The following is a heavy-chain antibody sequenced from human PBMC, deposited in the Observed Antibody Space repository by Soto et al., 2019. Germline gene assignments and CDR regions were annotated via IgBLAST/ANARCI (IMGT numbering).Heavy chain of an antibody. CDR1: GGSISSGGYY. V-gene: IGHV4-31*03. J-gene: IGHJ6*02. Sequence: LPCTFSGGSISSGGYYWSWIRQHPGKGLEWIGYIYYSGSTYYNPSLKSRVTISVDTSKNQFSLKLSSVTAADTAVYYCARDRISPRKYSYGTVYYYGMDVWGQGTTVTVSS. CDR2: IYYSGST. CDR3: ARDRISPRKYSYGTVYYYGMDV. D-gene: IGHD5-18*01.